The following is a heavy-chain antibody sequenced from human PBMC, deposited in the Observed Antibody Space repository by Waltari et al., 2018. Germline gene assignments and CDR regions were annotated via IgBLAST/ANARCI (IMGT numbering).Heavy chain of an antibody. J-gene: IGHJ5*02. V-gene: IGHV1-69*12. CDR2: IIPIFGTA. CDR3: AREPVGYCSGGSCYQAGWFDP. CDR1: GGTFSSYA. Sequence: QVQLVQSGAEVKKPGSSVKVSCKASGGTFSSYAISWVRQAPGQGLEWMGGIIPIFGTANYAQKFQGRVTITADESTRTAYMELSSLRSEDTAVYYCAREPVGYCSGGSCYQAGWFDPWGQGTLVTVSS. D-gene: IGHD2-15*01.